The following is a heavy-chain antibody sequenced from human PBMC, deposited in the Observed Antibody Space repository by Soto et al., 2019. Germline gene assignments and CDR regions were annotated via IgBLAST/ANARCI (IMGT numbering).Heavy chain of an antibody. D-gene: IGHD3-10*01. CDR3: AREQGSGSYYNYSPVRYYGMDV. V-gene: IGHV3-30-3*01. J-gene: IGHJ6*02. CDR1: GFTFSSYA. Sequence: GGSLRLSCAASGFTFSSYAMHWVRQAPGKGLEWVAVISYDGSNKYYADSVKGRFTISRDNSKNTLYLQMNSLRAENTAVYYCAREQGSGSYYNYSPVRYYGMDVWGQGTTVTVSS. CDR2: ISYDGSNK.